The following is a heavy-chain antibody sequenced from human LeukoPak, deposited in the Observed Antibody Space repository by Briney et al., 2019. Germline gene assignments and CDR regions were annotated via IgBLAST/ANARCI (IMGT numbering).Heavy chain of an antibody. J-gene: IGHJ1*01. CDR2: ISYDGSNK. CDR1: GFTFSSYA. CDR3: ARVPQIDSSGRREYSQH. D-gene: IGHD6-19*01. V-gene: IGHV3-30-3*01. Sequence: GGSLRLSCAASGFTFSSYAMHWVRQAPGKGLEWVAVISYDGSNKYYADSVKGRFTISRDNSKNTLYLQMNSLRAEDTAVYYCARVPQIDSSGRREYSQHWGQGTLVTVSS.